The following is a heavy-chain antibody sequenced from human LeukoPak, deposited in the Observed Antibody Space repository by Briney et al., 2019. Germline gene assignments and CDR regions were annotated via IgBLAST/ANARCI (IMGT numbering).Heavy chain of an antibody. CDR1: GYSISSGYY. CDR3: ARTQSSGIVGATTHFEY. J-gene: IGHJ4*02. Sequence: SETLSLTCAVSGYSISSGYYWAWIRQPTGKGLEWIGSSYHSDSTYYNPSLRSRVTISVDTSINQFYLRLTSVTAADSAVYFCARTQSSGIVGATTHFEYWGQGIPVTVSS. V-gene: IGHV4-38-2*01. D-gene: IGHD1-26*01. CDR2: SYHSDST.